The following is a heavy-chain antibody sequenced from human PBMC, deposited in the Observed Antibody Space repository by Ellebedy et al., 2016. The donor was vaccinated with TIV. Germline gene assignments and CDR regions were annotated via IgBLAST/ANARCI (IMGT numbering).Heavy chain of an antibody. J-gene: IGHJ4*02. D-gene: IGHD6-19*01. CDR1: GFTFSSYA. CDR3: AKATAVADYYFDY. Sequence: GESLKISCVASGFTFSSYAMSWVRQAPGEGLEWVSTISAGGGSAYSADSVKGRFSISRDNSRKFLYLQMNSLRVEDTAVYYCAKATAVADYYFDYWGQGTLVTVSS. CDR2: ISAGGGSA. V-gene: IGHV3-23*01.